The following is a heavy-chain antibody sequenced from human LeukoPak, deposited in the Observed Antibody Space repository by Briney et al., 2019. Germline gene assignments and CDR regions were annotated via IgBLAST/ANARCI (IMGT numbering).Heavy chain of an antibody. V-gene: IGHV4-34*01. J-gene: IGHJ6*03. D-gene: IGHD2-8*01. CDR1: GGSLSFY. Sequence: PSETLSLTCGVSGGSLSFYWSWIRQSPGKGLEWIAEISQNGDSNYNMSLKSRVTISLDKSKNQVSLKLSSVTAADTAVYYCARMGCTNGVCYGSRWGVYYYYYMDVWGKGTTVTVSS. CDR3: ARMGCTNGVCYGSRWGVYYYYYMDV. CDR2: ISQNGDS.